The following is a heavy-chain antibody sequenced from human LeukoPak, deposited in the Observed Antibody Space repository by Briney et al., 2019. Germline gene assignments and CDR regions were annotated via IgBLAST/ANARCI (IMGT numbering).Heavy chain of an antibody. V-gene: IGHV3-30*04. Sequence: GGSLRLSCAASGFTFSSYAMHWVRQAPGKGLEWVAVISYDGSNKYYADSVKGRFTISRDNARNSLYLQMNTLRAEDTAVYYCARDHGSGSYFGYWGQGTLVTVSS. CDR1: GFTFSSYA. CDR2: ISYDGSNK. D-gene: IGHD1-26*01. J-gene: IGHJ4*02. CDR3: ARDHGSGSYFGY.